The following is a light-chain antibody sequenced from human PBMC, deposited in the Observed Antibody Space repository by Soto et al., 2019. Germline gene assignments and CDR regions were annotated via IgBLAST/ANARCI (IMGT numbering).Light chain of an antibody. V-gene: IGKV1-5*03. Sequence: QMTQAPATLSASIGDRVTITCRASQSISSWLAWYQQRPGKAPKLLIYKASNLESGVPSRFSGSGSGTELTLTISSLQPDDFETYYCQQYYTYPWTFGPGTKVDIK. J-gene: IGKJ1*01. CDR3: QQYYTYPWT. CDR2: KAS. CDR1: QSISSW.